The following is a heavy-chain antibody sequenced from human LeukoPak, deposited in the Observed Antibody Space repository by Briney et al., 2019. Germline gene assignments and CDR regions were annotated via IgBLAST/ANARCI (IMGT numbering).Heavy chain of an antibody. CDR3: ARATVTTSLDY. D-gene: IGHD4-17*01. J-gene: IGHJ4*02. V-gene: IGHV1-2*02. Sequence: GASVKVSCKASGYTFTGYYIHWVRQAPGQGLEWMGWINPNSGGTNYAQTFHGRVTVTSDTSISTAFMELSRLKSDDTALYYCARATVTTSLDYWGQGTLVTVSS. CDR2: INPNSGGT. CDR1: GYTFTGYY.